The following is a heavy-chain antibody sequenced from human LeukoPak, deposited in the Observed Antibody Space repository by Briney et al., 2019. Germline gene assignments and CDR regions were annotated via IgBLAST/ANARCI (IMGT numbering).Heavy chain of an antibody. CDR3: AKGIERGGSYFDY. CDR1: GFTFNSYA. Sequence: AGGSLRLSCAASGFTFNSYAMYWVRQAPGKGLEWVSGIFGSGGSAHYADSVKGRFTISRDNSKNTVYLQMDSLRVEDTAVYYSAKGIERGGSYFDYWGQGTLVTVSS. CDR2: IFGSGGSA. D-gene: IGHD1-26*01. J-gene: IGHJ4*02. V-gene: IGHV3-23*01.